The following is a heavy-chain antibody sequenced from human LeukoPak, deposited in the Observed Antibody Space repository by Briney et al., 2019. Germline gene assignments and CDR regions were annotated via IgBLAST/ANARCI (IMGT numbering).Heavy chain of an antibody. CDR1: GFTFNTYT. J-gene: IGHJ4*02. D-gene: IGHD6-19*01. V-gene: IGHV3-21*04. CDR3: AKLRDSSGWYFYVDY. Sequence: GGSLRLSCAASGFTFNTYTMNWVRQAPGKGLEWVSSISSASSYIYYADSMKGRFTVSRDNAKNSLYLQMNSLRAEDTAVYYCAKLRDSSGWYFYVDYWGQGTLVTVSS. CDR2: ISSASSYI.